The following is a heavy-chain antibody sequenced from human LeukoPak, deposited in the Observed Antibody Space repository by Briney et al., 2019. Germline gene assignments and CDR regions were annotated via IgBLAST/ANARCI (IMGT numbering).Heavy chain of an antibody. CDR2: ISSSGSTI. CDR1: GFTFSSYE. J-gene: IGHJ4*02. D-gene: IGHD5-18*01. CDR3: VRDGGTRLKYSYGYGDY. V-gene: IGHV3-48*03. Sequence: PGGSLRLSCAASGFTFSSYEMNWVRQAPGKGLEWVSYISSSGSTIYYADSVKGRFTISRDNAKNSLYLQMNSLRAEDTAVYYCVRDGGTRLKYSYGYGDYWGQGILVTVSS.